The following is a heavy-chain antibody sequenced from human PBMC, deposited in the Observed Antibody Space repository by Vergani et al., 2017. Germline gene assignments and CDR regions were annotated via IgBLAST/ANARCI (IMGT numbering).Heavy chain of an antibody. Sequence: QVQLQESGPGLVKPSQTLSLTCTVSGASMSSVGYYWSWLRQPAGKRLEWIGRIHTNGVTHYNPSLNSRATISVDTSRNQISLKLTSVTATVTAIYFCARGNPWVDFDIWGEGTMITVSS. CDR1: GASMSSVGYY. CDR2: IHTNGVT. V-gene: IGHV4-61*02. D-gene: IGHD2-15*01. J-gene: IGHJ3*02. CDR3: ARGNPWVDFDI.